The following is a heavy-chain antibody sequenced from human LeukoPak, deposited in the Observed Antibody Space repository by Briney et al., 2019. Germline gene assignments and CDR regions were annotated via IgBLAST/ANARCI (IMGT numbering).Heavy chain of an antibody. D-gene: IGHD3-16*02. CDR3: ARGPYAWGSYRYSYDY. Sequence: SETLSLTCAVYGGSFSGYYWSWIRQPPGKGLEWIGEINHSGSTNYNPSLKSRVTISVDTSKNQFSLKLSSVTAADTAVYYCARGPYAWGSYRYSYDYWGQGTLVTVSS. V-gene: IGHV4-34*01. CDR2: INHSGST. CDR1: GGSFSGYY. J-gene: IGHJ4*02.